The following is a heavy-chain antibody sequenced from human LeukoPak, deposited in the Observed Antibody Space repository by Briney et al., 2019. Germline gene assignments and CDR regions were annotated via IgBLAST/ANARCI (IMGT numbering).Heavy chain of an antibody. CDR2: ISCSGGST. CDR3: AKGTDYYDSRGHYYVNFDY. CDR1: GFTFSSYA. D-gene: IGHD3-22*01. Sequence: PGGSLRLSCAASGFTFSSYAMIWVRRAPGKGLEWVSSISCSGGSTYYADSVKGRFTISRDYSKNTLSLQINSLRAEDTALYYCAKGTDYYDSRGHYYVNFDYWGQGTLVTVSS. J-gene: IGHJ4*02. V-gene: IGHV3-23*01.